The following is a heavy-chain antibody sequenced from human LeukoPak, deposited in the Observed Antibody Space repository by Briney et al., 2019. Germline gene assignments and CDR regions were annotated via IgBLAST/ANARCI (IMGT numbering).Heavy chain of an antibody. J-gene: IGHJ4*02. CDR3: ARGFLEPRADILTVYCSDY. V-gene: IGHV3-64*01. Sequence: GGSLRLSCAASGFTFSSYAMHWVRQAPGKGLEYVSAISSNGGSTYYANSVKGRFTISRDNSKNTLYLQMGSLRAEDMAVYYCARGFLEPRADILTVYCSDYGGQETLVTFPS. CDR1: GFTFSSYA. D-gene: IGHD3-9*01. CDR2: ISSNGGST.